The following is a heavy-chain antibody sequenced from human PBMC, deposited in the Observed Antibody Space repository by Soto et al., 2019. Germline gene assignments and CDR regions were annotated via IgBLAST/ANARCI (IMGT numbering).Heavy chain of an antibody. CDR3: ARRWGEGRVDY. V-gene: IGHV4-4*02. J-gene: IGHJ4*02. D-gene: IGHD3-10*01. CDR1: GGSISSSNW. CDR2: IYHSGNT. Sequence: QVKLQESGPGLVKPSGTLSLTCAVSGGSISSSNWWSWVRQPPGKGLEWLGEIYHSGNTNYNPSLKSRVTMAVDKSRNQVSLKLSSVTAADTAVYYCARRWGEGRVDYWGQGTLVTVSS.